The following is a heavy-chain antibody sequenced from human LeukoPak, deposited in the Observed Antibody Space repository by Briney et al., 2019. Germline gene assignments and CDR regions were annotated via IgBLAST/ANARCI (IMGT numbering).Heavy chain of an antibody. D-gene: IGHD4-11*01. V-gene: IGHV3-21*01. CDR3: ARDRHSKQLRDAFDI. J-gene: IGHJ3*02. CDR1: GFTFSSYS. CDR2: ISSSSYI. Sequence: GGSLRLSCAASGFTFSSYSMNWVRQAPGKGLEWVSSISSSSYIYYADSVKGRLTISRDNAKNSLYLQMNSLRAEDTAVYYCARDRHSKQLRDAFDIWGQGTMVTVSS.